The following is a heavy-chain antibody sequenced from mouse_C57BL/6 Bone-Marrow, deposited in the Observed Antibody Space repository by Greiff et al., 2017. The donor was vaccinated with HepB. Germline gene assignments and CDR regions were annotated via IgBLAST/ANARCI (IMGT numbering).Heavy chain of an antibody. V-gene: IGHV6-6*01. CDR3: TRPYLYGSSYGWYFDV. CDR1: GFTFSDAW. D-gene: IGHD1-1*01. Sequence: EVQLMESGGGLVQPGGSMKLSCAASGFTFSDAWMDWVRQSPEKGLEWVAEIRNKANNHATYYAESVKGRFTISRDDSKSSVYLQMNSLRAEDTGIYYCTRPYLYGSSYGWYFDVWGTGTTVTVSS. CDR2: IRNKANNHAT. J-gene: IGHJ1*03.